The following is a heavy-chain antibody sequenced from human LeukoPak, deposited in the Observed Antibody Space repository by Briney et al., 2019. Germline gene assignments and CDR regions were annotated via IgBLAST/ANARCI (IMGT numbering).Heavy chain of an antibody. J-gene: IGHJ4*02. CDR1: GFTFSNAW. Sequence: PGGSLRLSCAASGFTFSNAWMSWARQAPGKGLEWVGRIKSKTDGGTTDYAAPVKGRFTISRDVSKNTLYLQMNSLKTEDTAVYYCTTDEIGYYDSSGYFDYWGQGTLVTVSS. D-gene: IGHD3-22*01. CDR2: IKSKTDGGTT. CDR3: TTDEIGYYDSSGYFDY. V-gene: IGHV3-15*01.